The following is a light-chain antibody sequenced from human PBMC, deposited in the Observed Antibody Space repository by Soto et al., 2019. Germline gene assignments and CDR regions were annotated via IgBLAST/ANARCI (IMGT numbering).Light chain of an antibody. V-gene: IGKV3-20*01. J-gene: IGKJ1*01. CDR3: QQYGISPPT. CDR1: QSVSSSY. CDR2: EAS. Sequence: EIVLTQSPGTLSLSPGERATLSCRASQSVSSSYVAWYQQKPGQAPRLLIYEASIRAIVIPDRFSGSGSGTDFTLTISRLEPEDFAVYHCQQYGISPPTFGQGSKVEIK.